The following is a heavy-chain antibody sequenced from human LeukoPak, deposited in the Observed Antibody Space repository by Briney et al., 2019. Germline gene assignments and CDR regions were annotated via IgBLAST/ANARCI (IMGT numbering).Heavy chain of an antibody. CDR3: ASQYSSGWYRGY. D-gene: IGHD6-19*01. J-gene: IGHJ4*02. CDR2: IYYTGIT. CDR1: GGSISSYY. Sequence: PSETLSLTCTVSGGSISSYYWSWIRQPPGKGLEWIGSIYYTGITYYNPSLKSRVTISVDTSKNQFSLKLSSVTAADTAVYYCASQYSSGWYRGYWGQGTLVTVSS. V-gene: IGHV4-59*05.